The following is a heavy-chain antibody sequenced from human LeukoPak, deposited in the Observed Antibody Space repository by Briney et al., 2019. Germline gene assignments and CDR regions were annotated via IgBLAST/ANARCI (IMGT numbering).Heavy chain of an antibody. CDR3: AREGDPTAFDY. CDR1: GFTFSRDS. Sequence: GGSLRLSCAASGFTFSRDSMNWVRQAPGKGLEWVSSISSSSSYIYYADSVKGRFTISRDNAKNSLYLQMNSLRAEDTAVYYCAREGDPTAFDYWGQGTLVTVSS. D-gene: IGHD2-21*02. CDR2: ISSSSSYI. J-gene: IGHJ4*02. V-gene: IGHV3-21*01.